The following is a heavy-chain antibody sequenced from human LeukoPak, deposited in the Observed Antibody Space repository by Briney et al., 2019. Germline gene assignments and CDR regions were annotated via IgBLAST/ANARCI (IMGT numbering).Heavy chain of an antibody. Sequence: GGSLRLSCAASGFTFSTYAMGWVRQAPGKGLEWVSTVTGSGGSTYYADSVNGRFTISRDNSKNTLFLQMASLSADDTALYYCAKDLVVETPTGIFDFWGQGTLVTVSS. D-gene: IGHD2-21*02. V-gene: IGHV3-23*01. CDR2: VTGSGGST. J-gene: IGHJ4*02. CDR1: GFTFSTYA. CDR3: AKDLVVETPTGIFDF.